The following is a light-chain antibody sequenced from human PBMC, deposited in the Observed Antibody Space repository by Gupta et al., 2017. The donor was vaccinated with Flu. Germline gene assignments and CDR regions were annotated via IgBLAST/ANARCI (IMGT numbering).Light chain of an antibody. CDR3: QQYDNLPPLT. J-gene: IGKJ4*01. CDR1: QDISNY. CDR2: DAS. V-gene: IGKV1-33*01. Sequence: SSLSASVGDRVTITCQASQDISNYLNWYQQKPGKAPKLLIDDASNLETGVPPRFSGSGSGTDFTFTISSLQPEDIATYYCQQYDNLPPLTFGGGTKVEIK.